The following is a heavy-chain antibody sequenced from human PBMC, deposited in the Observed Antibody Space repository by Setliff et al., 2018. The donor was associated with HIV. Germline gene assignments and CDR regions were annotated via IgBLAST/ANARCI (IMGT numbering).Heavy chain of an antibody. Sequence: SETLSLTCTVYGGSISIVTSYWNWIRQPAGKGLEWIWRIYTSGNTNSNPSLKRRVTISVDTSKNQFTLTLSSVTAAATALYYCARSSPRFSWRYFDFWGQGTLVTVSS. CDR3: ARSSPRFSWRYFDF. CDR2: IYTSGNT. J-gene: IGHJ4*02. CDR1: GGSISIVTSY. V-gene: IGHV4-61*02. D-gene: IGHD4-17*01.